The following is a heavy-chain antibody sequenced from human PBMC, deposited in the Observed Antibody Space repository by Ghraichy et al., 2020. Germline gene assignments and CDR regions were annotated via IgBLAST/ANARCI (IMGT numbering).Heavy chain of an antibody. D-gene: IGHD3-10*01. V-gene: IGHV4-30-4*01. Sequence: SLNISCTVSGGSISSGDYYWSWIRQPPGKGLEWIGYIYYSGSTYYNPSLKSRVTISVDTSKNQFSLKLSSVTAADTAVYYCARGIEDYYGSGSYYTVDYWGQGTLVTVSS. CDR2: IYYSGST. CDR1: GGSISSGDYY. J-gene: IGHJ4*02. CDR3: ARGIEDYYGSGSYYTVDY.